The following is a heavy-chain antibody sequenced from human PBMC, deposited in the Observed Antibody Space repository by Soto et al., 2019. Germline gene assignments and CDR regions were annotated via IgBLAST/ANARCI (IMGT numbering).Heavy chain of an antibody. CDR2: IYYSGNT. CDR3: ARDSGYNYGYFRWFDP. Sequence: SETLSLTCSVSGGSISSSSYYWGWIRQPPGKGLEWIGSIYYSGNTYYNPSLKSRVTISVDTSKNQFSLKLSSVTAADTAFYYCARDSGYNYGYFRWFDPWGQGTLVTVSS. V-gene: IGHV4-39*07. CDR1: GGSISSSSYY. J-gene: IGHJ5*02. D-gene: IGHD5-18*01.